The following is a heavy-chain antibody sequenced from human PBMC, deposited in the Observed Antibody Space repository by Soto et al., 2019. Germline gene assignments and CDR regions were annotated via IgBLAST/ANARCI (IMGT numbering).Heavy chain of an antibody. CDR1: NETLTTYG. J-gene: IGHJ6*02. CDR3: ARDSSSSGYYYGMDV. V-gene: IGHV1-18*01. Sequence: QVHLVQSGAEVKKPGASVKVSCKASNETLTTYGISWVRQAPGQGLEWMGWVSGYSGHSSSAQEFQDRVIMTTDTSTNTAYMELRSLTSDDSAVYFCARDSSSSGYYYGMDVWVQGTTVTVSS. D-gene: IGHD6-6*01. CDR2: VSGYSGHS.